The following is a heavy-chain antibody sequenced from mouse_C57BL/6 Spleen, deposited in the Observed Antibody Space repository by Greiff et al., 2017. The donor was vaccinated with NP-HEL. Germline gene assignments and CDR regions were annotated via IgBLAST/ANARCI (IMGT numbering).Heavy chain of an antibody. V-gene: IGHV1-85*01. CDR1: GYTFTSYD. D-gene: IGHD2-3*01. J-gene: IGHJ4*01. Sequence: QVHVKQSGPELVKPGASVKLSCKTSGYTFTSYDINWVKQRPGQGLEWIGWIYPRDGSTKYNEKFKGKATLTVDTSSSTAYMELHRLTSEDSAVYFCARWRAYDGYYEWVDYWGQGTSVTVSS. CDR3: ARWRAYDGYYEWVDY. CDR2: IYPRDGST.